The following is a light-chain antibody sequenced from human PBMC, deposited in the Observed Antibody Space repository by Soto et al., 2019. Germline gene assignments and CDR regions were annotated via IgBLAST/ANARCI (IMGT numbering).Light chain of an antibody. V-gene: IGLV2-14*01. CDR2: DVS. CDR3: SSYTSSSTLLYV. Sequence: QSALTQPASVSGSPGQSITISCTGTSSDVGGYNYVSWYQQHPGKAPKLMIYDVSNRPSGVSNRFSGSKSGNTASVTISGLQAEDEADYYYSSYTSSSTLLYVFGTGTKVTVL. CDR1: SSDVGGYNY. J-gene: IGLJ1*01.